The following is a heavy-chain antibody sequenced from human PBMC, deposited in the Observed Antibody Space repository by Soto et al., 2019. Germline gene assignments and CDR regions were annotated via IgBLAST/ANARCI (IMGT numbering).Heavy chain of an antibody. CDR1: GYTFTSYA. V-gene: IGHV1-3*02. Sequence: GASVKVSCKASGYTFTSYAMHWVRQAPGQRLEWMGWSNAGNGNTKYSQEFQGRVTITRDTSASTAYMELSSLRSEDMAVYYCARGGAAAAHYYYYGMDVWGQGTTVTSP. J-gene: IGHJ6*02. D-gene: IGHD6-13*01. CDR2: SNAGNGNT. CDR3: ARGGAAAAHYYYYGMDV.